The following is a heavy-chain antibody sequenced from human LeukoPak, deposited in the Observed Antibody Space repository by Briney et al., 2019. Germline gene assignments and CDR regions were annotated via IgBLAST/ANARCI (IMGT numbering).Heavy chain of an antibody. CDR3: ARFFQAPAIRGWWFDP. D-gene: IGHD2-2*02. CDR1: GGSISSYY. V-gene: IGHV4-59*01. J-gene: IGHJ5*02. Sequence: SETLSLTCTVPGGSISSYYWSWIRQPPGKGLEWIGYIYYSGSTNYNPSLKSRVTISVDTSKNQFSLKLSSVTAADTAVYYCARFFQAPAIRGWWFDPWGQGTLATVSS. CDR2: IYYSGST.